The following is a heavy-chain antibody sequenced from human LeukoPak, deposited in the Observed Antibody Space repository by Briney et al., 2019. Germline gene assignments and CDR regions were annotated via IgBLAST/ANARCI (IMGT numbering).Heavy chain of an antibody. Sequence: GGSLRLSCAASGFSFSTYTMNWVRQAPGKGLDWVSYISSSSSTIYYADSVKGRFTISRDNANNSLYLQMNSLRDEDTAVYYCARLPLTERRHFEYWGQGTLVTVSS. CDR2: ISSSSSTI. CDR3: ARLPLTERRHFEY. D-gene: IGHD5-24*01. CDR1: GFSFSTYT. V-gene: IGHV3-48*02. J-gene: IGHJ4*02.